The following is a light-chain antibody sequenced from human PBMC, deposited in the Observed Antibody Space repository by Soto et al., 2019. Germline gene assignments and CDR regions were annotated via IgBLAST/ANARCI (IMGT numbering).Light chain of an antibody. CDR3: QQYSSYSYT. CDR1: QSITNW. V-gene: IGKV1-5*03. J-gene: IGKJ2*01. CDR2: KAS. Sequence: DIQMTQSPFTLSASVGDRVTITCRASQSITNWLAWYQQKPGKAPNLLIYKASSLESGVPSRFSGSGSGTEFTLTISSLQPDDFATYYCQQYSSYSYTFGQGTKLEIK.